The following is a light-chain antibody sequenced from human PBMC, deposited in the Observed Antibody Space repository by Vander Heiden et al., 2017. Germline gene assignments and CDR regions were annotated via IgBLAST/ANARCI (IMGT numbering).Light chain of an antibody. CDR1: QSVSRY. CDR3: QQRTNWPWT. J-gene: IGKJ1*01. V-gene: IGKV3-11*01. Sequence: EIVLTQSPATLSLSPGERATLSCRASQSVSRYLAWYQQQPGQAPRLLIYDASKRGTDLTLTISSLEPEDFAVYYCQQRTNWPWTFGQGTKVEIK. CDR2: DAS.